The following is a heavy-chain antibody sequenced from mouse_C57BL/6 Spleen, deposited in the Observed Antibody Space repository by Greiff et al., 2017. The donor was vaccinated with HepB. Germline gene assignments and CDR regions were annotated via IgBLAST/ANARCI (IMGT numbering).Heavy chain of an antibody. J-gene: IGHJ1*03. Sequence: QVQLQQPGAELVKPGASVKLSCKASGYTFTSYWMHWVKQRPGQGLEWIGMIHPNSGSTNYNEKFKSKATLTVDKSSSTAYMQLSSLTSEDSAAYYCARSDGNRYWYFDVWGTGTTVTVSS. D-gene: IGHD2-1*01. V-gene: IGHV1-64*01. CDR3: ARSDGNRYWYFDV. CDR1: GYTFTSYW. CDR2: IHPNSGST.